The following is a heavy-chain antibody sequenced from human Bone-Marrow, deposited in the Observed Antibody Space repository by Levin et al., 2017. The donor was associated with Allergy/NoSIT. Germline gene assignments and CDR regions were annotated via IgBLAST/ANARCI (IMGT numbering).Heavy chain of an antibody. CDR1: GGSFSGYY. Sequence: ESLKISCAVYGGSFSGYYWSWIRQPPGKGLEWIGEINHSGSTNYNPSLKSRVTISVDTSKNQFSLKLSSVTAADTAVYYCARCTEGYYGSGGFDYWGQGTLVTVSS. CDR3: ARCTEGYYGSGGFDY. D-gene: IGHD3-10*01. CDR2: INHSGST. J-gene: IGHJ4*02. V-gene: IGHV4-34*01.